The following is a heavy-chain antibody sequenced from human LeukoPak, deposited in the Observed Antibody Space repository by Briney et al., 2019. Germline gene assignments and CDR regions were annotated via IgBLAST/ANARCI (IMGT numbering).Heavy chain of an antibody. V-gene: IGHV3-30*02. CDR1: GFTFSSYG. Sequence: GGSLRLSCAASGFTFSSYGMQWVRQAPGKGLEWVAFIRYDGSNKYYADSVKGRFTISRDNSKNTLYLQMNSLRAEDTAVYYCAKDAEDIVVVVAASFDYWGQGTLVTVSS. CDR2: IRYDGSNK. CDR3: AKDAEDIVVVVAASFDY. D-gene: IGHD2-15*01. J-gene: IGHJ4*02.